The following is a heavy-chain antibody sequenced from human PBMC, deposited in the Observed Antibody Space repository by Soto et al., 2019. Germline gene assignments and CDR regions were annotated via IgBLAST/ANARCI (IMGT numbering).Heavy chain of an antibody. CDR1: GGSITSSSYY. CDR2: IYYRGST. Sequence: QLQLQESGPGLVKPSETLSLTCAVSGGSITSSSYYWGWIRQAPGRGLEWIGTIYYRGSTYYNPSLESRVTISADTTNNQLSLNLRSVTAADTAVYYCASPAGADYTFDYWGQGILVTVSS. D-gene: IGHD4-4*01. J-gene: IGHJ4*02. CDR3: ASPAGADYTFDY. V-gene: IGHV4-39*01.